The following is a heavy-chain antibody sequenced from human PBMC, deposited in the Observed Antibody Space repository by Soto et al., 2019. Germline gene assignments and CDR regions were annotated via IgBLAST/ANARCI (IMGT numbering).Heavy chain of an antibody. CDR1: GFTVSNNY. J-gene: IGHJ4*02. Sequence: EVQLVESGGGLIQPGGSLRLSCAVSGFTVSNNYMSWVRQAPGKGLEGVSVIYSGGYTAYGDSVKGRFTISRDNSKNTLFLKRKSLRAAGTGGFFGAPRPGGGGYWGQGTLVTVSS. CDR3: APRPGGGGY. CDR2: IYSGGYT. D-gene: IGHD3-16*01. V-gene: IGHV3-53*01.